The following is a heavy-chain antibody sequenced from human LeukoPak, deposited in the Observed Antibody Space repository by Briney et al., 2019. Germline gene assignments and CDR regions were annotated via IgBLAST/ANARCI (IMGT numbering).Heavy chain of an antibody. D-gene: IGHD6-13*01. CDR1: GGSISSGGYS. J-gene: IGHJ3*02. V-gene: IGHV4-30-2*02. CDR2: IYHSGST. CDR3: ARTAGYSSSLDAFDI. Sequence: PSETLSLTCAVSGGSISSGGYSWSWIRQPPGKGLEWIGYIYHSGSTYYNPSLKSRVTISVDTSKNQFSLKLSSVTAADTAVYYCARTAGYSSSLDAFDIWGQGTMVTVSS.